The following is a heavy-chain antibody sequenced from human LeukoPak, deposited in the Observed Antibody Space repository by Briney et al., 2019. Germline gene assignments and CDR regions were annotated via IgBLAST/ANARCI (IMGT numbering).Heavy chain of an antibody. CDR1: GGSISSYY. D-gene: IGHD4-17*01. Sequence: PSETLSLTCTVSGGSISSYYWSWTRQPPGKGLEWIGYIYYSGSTYYNPSLKSRVTISVDTSKNQFSLKLSSVTAADTAVYYCARVLGTTVTRNYFDCWGQGTLVTVSS. V-gene: IGHV4-59*08. CDR2: IYYSGST. CDR3: ARVLGTTVTRNYFDC. J-gene: IGHJ4*02.